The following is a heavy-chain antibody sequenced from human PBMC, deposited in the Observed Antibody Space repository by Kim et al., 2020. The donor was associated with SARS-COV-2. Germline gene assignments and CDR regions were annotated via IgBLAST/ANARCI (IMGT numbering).Heavy chain of an antibody. D-gene: IGHD7-27*01. CDR3: ARDDELGH. CDR1: GFIFSSHA. J-gene: IGHJ4*01. V-gene: IGHV3-23*01. Sequence: GGSLRLSCAASGFIFSSHAMSWVRQAPGKGLEWVSDITGSGGNTFYADSVKGRFTISRDNSKNMLFLQMNSLRAEDTALYYCARDDELGHWGHGTLVTVS. CDR2: ITGSGGNT.